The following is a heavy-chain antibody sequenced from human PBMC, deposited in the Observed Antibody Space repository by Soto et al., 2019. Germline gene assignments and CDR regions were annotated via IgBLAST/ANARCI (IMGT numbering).Heavy chain of an antibody. CDR1: GGSISSGGYY. Sequence: TLYLTCTVSGGSISSGGYYWSWIRQHPGKGLEWIGYIYYSGSTYYNPSLKSRVTISVDTSKNQFSLKLSSVTAADTAVYYCARYDSSGYRYFDYWGQGTLVTVSS. CDR2: IYYSGST. D-gene: IGHD3-22*01. V-gene: IGHV4-31*03. CDR3: ARYDSSGYRYFDY. J-gene: IGHJ4*02.